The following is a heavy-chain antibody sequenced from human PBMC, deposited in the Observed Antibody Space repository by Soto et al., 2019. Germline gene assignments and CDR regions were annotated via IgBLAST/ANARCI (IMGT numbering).Heavy chain of an antibody. CDR2: ISAYNGNT. CDR1: CYTFTSYG. J-gene: IGHJ6*02. CDR3: AKGEWTLLTTVTTYYYYYGMDV. D-gene: IGHD4-17*01. V-gene: IGHV1-18*01. Sequence: ASVKVSCKASCYTFTSYGISWVRQAPGQGLEWMGWISAYNGNTNYAQKLQGRVTMTTDTSTSTAYMELNSLRAEDTAVYYCAKGEWTLLTTVTTYYYYYGMDVWGQGTTVTVSS.